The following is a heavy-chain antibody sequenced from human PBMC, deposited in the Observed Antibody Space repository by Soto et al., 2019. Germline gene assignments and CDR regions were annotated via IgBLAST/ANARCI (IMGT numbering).Heavy chain of an antibody. D-gene: IGHD2-2*01. CDR1: RFTFSTYE. J-gene: IGHJ4*02. Sequence: GGSLRLSCAASRFTFSTYEMNWVRQSPGKGLEWVSYISTSGSTVYYADSVKGRFTISRDNTRNSLYLQMNSLRDEDTALYYCVRYCSTTLCNGVATRTFDYWGQGTLVTVSS. CDR3: VRYCSTTLCNGVATRTFDY. V-gene: IGHV3-48*03. CDR2: ISTSGSTV.